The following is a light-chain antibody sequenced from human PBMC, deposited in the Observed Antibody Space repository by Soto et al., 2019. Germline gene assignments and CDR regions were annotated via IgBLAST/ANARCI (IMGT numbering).Light chain of an antibody. CDR2: FAS. CDR1: QTVSNN. V-gene: IGKV3-15*01. CDR3: QQYNQWPLT. Sequence: EIVMTQSPATLSVSPGEKATLSCRASQTVSNNLAWYQQKPGQAPRLLIYFASTRATGIPARFSGSGSGTEFTLTISSLQSEDFAVYCCQQYNQWPLTFGGGTKAETK. J-gene: IGKJ4*01.